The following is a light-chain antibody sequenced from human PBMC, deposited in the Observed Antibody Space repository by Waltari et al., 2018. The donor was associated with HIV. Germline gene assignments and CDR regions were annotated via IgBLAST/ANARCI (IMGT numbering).Light chain of an antibody. J-gene: IGKJ4*01. CDR1: QAVNTY. CDR3: QQLNNYPLT. V-gene: IGKV1-9*01. Sequence: DIHLTQSPSFLSASVGDTVTITCRSSQAVNTYLVWYQQRPGKAPSLLVYGASALQPGVPSRFRGGGSGSEFTLTISSLQPEDFATYYCQQLNNYPLTFGGGTKVE. CDR2: GAS.